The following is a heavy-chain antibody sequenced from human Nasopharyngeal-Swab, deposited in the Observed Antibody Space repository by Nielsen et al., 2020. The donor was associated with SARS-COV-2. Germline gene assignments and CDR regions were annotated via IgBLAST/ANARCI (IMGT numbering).Heavy chain of an antibody. CDR1: GFSFSTYG. CDR2: IWYDGSNK. J-gene: IGHJ3*02. D-gene: IGHD3-16*01. Sequence: GESLKIPCAASGFSFSTYGMHSVRQGPVKGLEWLTNIWYDGSNKYYADSVKGRFTVSRDNSKNTLFLEMDSLRAEDTAVYYCAKDRLLLTLNAFDIWGQGTMVTVSS. CDR3: AKDRLLLTLNAFDI. V-gene: IGHV3-33*06.